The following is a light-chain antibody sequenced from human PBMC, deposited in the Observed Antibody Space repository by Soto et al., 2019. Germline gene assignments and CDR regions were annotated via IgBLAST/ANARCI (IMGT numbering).Light chain of an antibody. CDR2: KTS. CDR3: QQFQVFST. J-gene: IGKJ1*01. Sequence: DIQMTQSPSTLSASVGDRVTITCRASQRVNRWLAWYQQKPGGAPKLLISKTSVLENGVPSRFSGSGFGTEFTLTISSLQPEDFATYYCQQFQVFSTFGPGTRV. CDR1: QRVNRW. V-gene: IGKV1-5*03.